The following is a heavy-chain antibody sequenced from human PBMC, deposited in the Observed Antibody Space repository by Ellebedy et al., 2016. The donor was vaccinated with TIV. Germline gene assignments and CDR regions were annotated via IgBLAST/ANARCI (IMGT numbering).Heavy chain of an antibody. CDR1: GFTFSTYP. CDR2: ISANSGTT. D-gene: IGHD3/OR15-3a*01. J-gene: IGHJ4*02. V-gene: IGHV3-23*01. CDR3: ARRSTDFAFDS. Sequence: PGGSLRLSCAASGFTFSTYPMNWVRQAPGKGLEWVSIISANSGTTYYADSVKGRFTISRDNSKNTLFLQMSSLRAEDTAVYFCARRSTDFAFDSWGQGTLVTVSS.